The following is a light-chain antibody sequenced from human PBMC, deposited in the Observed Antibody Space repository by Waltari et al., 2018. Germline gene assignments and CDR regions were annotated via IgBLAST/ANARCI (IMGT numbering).Light chain of an antibody. CDR1: QSLVHSDGNTY. J-gene: IGKJ2*01. CDR3: MQGTYWPYS. CDR2: KVS. V-gene: IGKV2-30*02. Sequence: DVVMTQSPLSLPVTLGQPASISCKSSQSLVHSDGNTYLMWFNQRPGQSPRRLIYKVSTRESGVPDRFSGSGSGTDFTLKISRVEAEDVGVYYCMQGTYWPYSFGQGTKLDIK.